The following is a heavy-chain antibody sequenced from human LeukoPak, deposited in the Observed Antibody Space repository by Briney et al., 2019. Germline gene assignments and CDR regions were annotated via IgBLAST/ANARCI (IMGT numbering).Heavy chain of an antibody. Sequence: PGGSLRLSCAASGFTFSSYWMTWVRQAPGKGLEWVSVIYSGGTTNYADSVKGRFSISRDISKNTLHLQPNSLRADDTGVYYCATKVTTGNWGQGTLVTVSS. V-gene: IGHV3-66*01. CDR1: GFTFSSYW. CDR3: ATKVTTGN. D-gene: IGHD4-17*01. CDR2: IYSGGTT. J-gene: IGHJ4*02.